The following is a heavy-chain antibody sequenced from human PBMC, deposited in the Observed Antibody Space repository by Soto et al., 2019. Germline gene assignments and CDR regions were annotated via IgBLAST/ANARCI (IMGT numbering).Heavy chain of an antibody. J-gene: IGHJ6*02. CDR1: GFTFSSYA. Sequence: VGSLRLSCAASGFTFSSYAMSWVRQAPGKGLEWVSVISGSGSSTYYADSVKGRFTISRDNSKNTLYLQMNSLRAEDTAVYYCAKEKRGYSYGYYYGMDVWGQGTTVTVSS. V-gene: IGHV3-23*01. CDR2: ISGSGSST. D-gene: IGHD5-18*01. CDR3: AKEKRGYSYGYYYGMDV.